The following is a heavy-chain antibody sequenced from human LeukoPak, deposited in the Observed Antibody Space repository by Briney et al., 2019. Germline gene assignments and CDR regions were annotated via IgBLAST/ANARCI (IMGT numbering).Heavy chain of an antibody. V-gene: IGHV3-23*01. D-gene: IGHD3-10*01. CDR2: ISGSGGST. CDR1: GFTFSSYA. J-gene: IGHJ4*02. CDR3: AKDDYGSGSYLDY. Sequence: PGGSLRLSXAASGFTFSSYAMSWVRQAPGKGLEWVSAISGSGGSTYYADSVKGRFTISRDNSKNTLYLQMNSLRAEDTAVYYCAKDDYGSGSYLDYWGQGTLVTVSS.